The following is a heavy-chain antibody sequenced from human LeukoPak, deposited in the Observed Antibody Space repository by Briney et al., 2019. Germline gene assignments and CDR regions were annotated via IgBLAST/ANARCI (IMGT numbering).Heavy chain of an antibody. V-gene: IGHV3-48*04. D-gene: IGHD5-12*01. Sequence: GGSLRLSCAASGFTFSSYSMNWVRQAPGKGLEWVSYISSSGSTIYYADSVKGRFTISRDNAKNSLYLQMNSLRAEDTAVYYCARDRSGYSGYDFFDYWGQGTLVTVSS. CDR2: ISSSGSTI. CDR1: GFTFSSYS. CDR3: ARDRSGYSGYDFFDY. J-gene: IGHJ4*02.